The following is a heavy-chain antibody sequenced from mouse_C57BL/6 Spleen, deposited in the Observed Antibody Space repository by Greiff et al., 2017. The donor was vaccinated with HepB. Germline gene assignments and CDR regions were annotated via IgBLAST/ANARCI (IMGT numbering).Heavy chain of an antibody. CDR3: TRRTYSRYFDF. CDR1: GYTFTDYE. D-gene: IGHD5-1*01. CDR2: IDPDTGGT. Sequence: LQQPGAELVRPGASVKLSCKASGYTFTDYEMHWVKQTPVHGLEWIGAIDPDTGGTSYNQKFKGKAILTADKSSSTAYMELRSLTSEDSAVYYCTRRTYSRYFDFWGTGTTVTVSS. J-gene: IGHJ1*03. V-gene: IGHV1-15*01.